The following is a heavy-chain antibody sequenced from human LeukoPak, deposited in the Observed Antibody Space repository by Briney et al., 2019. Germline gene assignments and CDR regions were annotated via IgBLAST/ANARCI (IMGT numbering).Heavy chain of an antibody. J-gene: IGHJ5*02. D-gene: IGHD2-15*01. CDR2: IYSGGTT. CDR1: GFTVSSNY. V-gene: IGHV3-53*01. CDR3: ARGGPDCSGGSCYVS. Sequence: GGSLRLSCAASGFTVSSNYMNWVRQAPGKGLEWVSVIYSGGTTYYADPVKGRFTISRDNSKNTLYLQMNSLRAEDTAVYYCARGGPDCSGGSCYVSWGQGTLVTVSS.